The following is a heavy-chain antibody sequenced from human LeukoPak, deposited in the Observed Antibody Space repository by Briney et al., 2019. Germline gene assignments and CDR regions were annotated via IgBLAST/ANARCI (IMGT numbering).Heavy chain of an antibody. D-gene: IGHD6-13*01. V-gene: IGHV3-7*03. Sequence: GGSLRLSCAASGFPFSSYSMTWVRQAPGKGLEWVANIKPDGTTKFYVDSVKGRFTISRDNALNSLYPQMNSLRAEDTAIYYCARSIPYGTTWYGRSDYWGQGTLVTVSS. CDR2: IKPDGTTK. J-gene: IGHJ4*02. CDR3: ARSIPYGTTWYGRSDY. CDR1: GFPFSSYS.